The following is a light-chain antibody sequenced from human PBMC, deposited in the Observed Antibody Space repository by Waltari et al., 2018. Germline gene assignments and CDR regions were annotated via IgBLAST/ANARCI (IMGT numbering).Light chain of an antibody. Sequence: EIVLTQSPAFQSVTTKEKVNIPCRASQRVGNSLHWYQQKPDQSPKLLIRYASQSFPGVPSRFSGSGSGTDFTLTINSLEAEDAATYYCHQSSSLPITFGQGTRLDIK. V-gene: IGKV6-21*01. CDR3: HQSSSLPIT. J-gene: IGKJ5*01. CDR2: YAS. CDR1: QRVGNS.